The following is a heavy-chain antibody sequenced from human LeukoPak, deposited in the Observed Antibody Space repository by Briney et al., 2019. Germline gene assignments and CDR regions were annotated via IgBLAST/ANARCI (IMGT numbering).Heavy chain of an antibody. J-gene: IGHJ5*02. CDR1: GGSIGSYY. CDR2: IYYSGST. V-gene: IGHV4-59*01. Sequence: SETLSLTCTVSGGSIGSYYWSWIRQPPGKGLEWIGYIYYSGSTNYNPSLKSRVTISVDTSKNQFSLKLSSVTAADTAVYYCARGVWAPAADNWFDPWGQGTLVTVSS. CDR3: ARGVWAPAADNWFDP. D-gene: IGHD2-2*01.